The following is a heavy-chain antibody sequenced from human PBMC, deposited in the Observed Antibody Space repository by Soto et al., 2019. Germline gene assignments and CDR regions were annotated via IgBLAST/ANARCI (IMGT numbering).Heavy chain of an antibody. CDR3: ARVEGRIVGATSAFAI. V-gene: IGHV1-69*01. D-gene: IGHD1-26*01. Sequence: QVQLVQSGAEVKKPGSSVKVSCKASGGTFSSYAISWVRQAPGQGLEWMGGIIPIFGTANYAQKFQGRVTITADESTSTADMELSSLRSEDTAVYYCARVEGRIVGATSAFAIWGQGTMVTVSS. CDR1: GGTFSSYA. J-gene: IGHJ3*02. CDR2: IIPIFGTA.